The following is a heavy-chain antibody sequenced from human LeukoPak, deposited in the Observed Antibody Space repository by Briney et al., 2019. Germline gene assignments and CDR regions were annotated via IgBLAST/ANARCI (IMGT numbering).Heavy chain of an antibody. CDR1: GFTFSDYY. Sequence: KPGGSLRLSCAASGFTFSDYYMSWIRQAPGKGLEWVSYISSSGSTIYYADSVKGRFTISRDNAKNSLYLQMNSPRAEDTAVYYCARVIPAVDAFDIWGQGTMVTVSS. CDR2: ISSSGSTI. J-gene: IGHJ3*02. V-gene: IGHV3-11*04. CDR3: ARVIPAVDAFDI.